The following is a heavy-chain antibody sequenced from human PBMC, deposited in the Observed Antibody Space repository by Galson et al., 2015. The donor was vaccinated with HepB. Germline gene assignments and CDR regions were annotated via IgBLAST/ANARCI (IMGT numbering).Heavy chain of an antibody. CDR1: GYTFTSYA. Sequence: SVKVSCKASGYTFTSYAMNWVRQAPGQGLEWMGWINTNTGNPTYAQGFTGRFVFSLDTSVSTAYLQISSLKAEDTAVYYCARGPMVQGVIARYNWFDPWGQGTLVTVSS. V-gene: IGHV7-4-1*02. J-gene: IGHJ5*02. D-gene: IGHD3-10*01. CDR2: INTNTGNP. CDR3: ARGPMVQGVIARYNWFDP.